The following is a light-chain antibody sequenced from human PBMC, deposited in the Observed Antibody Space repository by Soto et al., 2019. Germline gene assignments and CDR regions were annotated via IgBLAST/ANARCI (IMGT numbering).Light chain of an antibody. V-gene: IGKV3-20*01. CDR2: GSS. J-gene: IGKJ5*01. Sequence: EIVLTQSPGTLSLSPGERATLSCRASQSITSSNLAWYKQKPGQAPRLLIYGSSSTSTATPDRFSGSGSGTDSNLTISRLEPQDLAVYYCQPDGSSPITVGHGTRLEIK. CDR1: QSITSSN. CDR3: QPDGSSPIT.